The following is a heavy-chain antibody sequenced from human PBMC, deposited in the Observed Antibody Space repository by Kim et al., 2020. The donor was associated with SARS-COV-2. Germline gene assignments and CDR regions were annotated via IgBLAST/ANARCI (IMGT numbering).Heavy chain of an antibody. Sequence: ASVKVSCKVSGYTLTELSMHWVRQAPGKGLEWMGGFDPEDGETIYAQKFQGRVTMTEDTSTDTAYMELSSLRSEDTAVYYCATGLQPGIAVAGPSAYYYYYDRDVWGQGTTVTVSS. CDR2: FDPEDGET. V-gene: IGHV1-24*01. CDR3: ATGLQPGIAVAGPSAYYYYYDRDV. J-gene: IGHJ6*02. CDR1: GYTLTELS. D-gene: IGHD6-19*01.